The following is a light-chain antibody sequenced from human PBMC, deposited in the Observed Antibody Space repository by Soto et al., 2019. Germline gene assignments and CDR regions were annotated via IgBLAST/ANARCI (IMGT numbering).Light chain of an antibody. CDR1: QSISSW. V-gene: IGKV1-5*03. CDR2: KAS. Sequence: DIQMTQSPSTLSASVGDRVTITCRASQSISSWLAWYRQKPGNAPKLLIYKASSLEGGVPSRFSGSGSGTAVTLAISSLQPEEFATYFCQQYNSYSRTCGQGTKVEIK. CDR3: QQYNSYSRT. J-gene: IGKJ1*01.